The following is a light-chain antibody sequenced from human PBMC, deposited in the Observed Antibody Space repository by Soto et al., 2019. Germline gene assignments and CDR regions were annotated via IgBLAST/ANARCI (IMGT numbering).Light chain of an antibody. J-gene: IGKJ5*01. V-gene: IGKV1-39*01. CDR3: QQSYSTLSIT. Sequence: DIQMTQSPSSMSASVGDRVTITCRASESISRHLNWYQQKPGKAPKLLIYAASSLQNGVPSRLSGSESGTDFTLTISNLQPEDFATYYCQQSYSTLSITFGQGTRLEIK. CDR2: AAS. CDR1: ESISRH.